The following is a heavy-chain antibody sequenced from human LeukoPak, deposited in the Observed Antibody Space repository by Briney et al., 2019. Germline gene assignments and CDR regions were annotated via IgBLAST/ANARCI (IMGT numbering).Heavy chain of an antibody. CDR1: GFTFISYS. D-gene: IGHD2-21*02. CDR2: ISSSSSYI. CDR3: AGGDIVVVTANFDY. J-gene: IGHJ4*02. Sequence: GGSLRHSCAASGFTFISYSMNWVRQALGKGLEGVSSISSSSSYICDADSVKGRFTISRDNAKNSLYLQMNSLRAEDTAVYYCAGGDIVVVTANFDYWGQGTLVTVSS. V-gene: IGHV3-21*01.